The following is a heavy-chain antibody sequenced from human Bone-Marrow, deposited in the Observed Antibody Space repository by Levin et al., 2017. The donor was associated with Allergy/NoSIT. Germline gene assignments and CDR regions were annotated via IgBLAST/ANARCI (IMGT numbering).Heavy chain of an antibody. J-gene: IGHJ4*02. CDR2: IFSNDEK. CDR3: ARMRLEDDLPSGHALLFDY. Sequence: SGPTLVKPTETLTLTCTISGFSLSDSAMAVSWIRQPPGKALEWLAHIFSNDEKSSSPSLKRRLTISRDTSKSQVVLTMTHMDPVATATYFFARMRLEDDLPSGHALLFDYWGQGALVTVSS. CDR1: GFSLSDSAMA. V-gene: IGHV2-26*02. D-gene: IGHD2-15*01.